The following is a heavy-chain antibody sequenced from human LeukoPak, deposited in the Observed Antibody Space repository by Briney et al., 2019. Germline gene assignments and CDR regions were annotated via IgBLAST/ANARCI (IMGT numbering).Heavy chain of an antibody. Sequence: ASVKVSCKASGYTFTSYGVNWVRQAPGQGPEWMGWISTSDGYTKYAPSFQGRVTMTTDTSTSTAYMELSSLRSEDTAVYYCARGAANVRRNTIFGVVIPPYYYYMDVWGKGTTVTVSS. V-gene: IGHV1-18*01. D-gene: IGHD3-3*01. J-gene: IGHJ6*03. CDR1: GYTFTSYG. CDR3: ARGAANVRRNTIFGVVIPPYYYYMDV. CDR2: ISTSDGYT.